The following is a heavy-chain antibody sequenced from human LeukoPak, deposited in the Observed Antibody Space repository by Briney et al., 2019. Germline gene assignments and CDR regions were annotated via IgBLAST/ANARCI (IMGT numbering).Heavy chain of an antibody. CDR3: ARSPLHYYDSSGYYYDYYYGMDV. D-gene: IGHD3-22*01. Sequence: GASVKVSCKASGGTFSSYAISWVRQAPGQGLEWMGGIIPIFGTANYAQKFQGRVTITADESTSTAYMELSSLRSEDTAAYYCARSPLHYYDSSGYYYDYYYGMDVWGQGTTVTVSS. V-gene: IGHV1-69*13. CDR2: IIPIFGTA. CDR1: GGTFSSYA. J-gene: IGHJ6*02.